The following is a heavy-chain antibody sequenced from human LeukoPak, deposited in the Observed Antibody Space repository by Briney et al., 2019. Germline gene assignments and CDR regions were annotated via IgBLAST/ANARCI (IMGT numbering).Heavy chain of an antibody. CDR2: ISYDGKNE. V-gene: IGHV3-30*18. CDR1: GFTFSNFG. J-gene: IGHJ6*03. D-gene: IGHD3-3*01. CDR3: AKCLMYDFWSGYPPAYYYMDV. Sequence: GGSLRLSCAASGFTFSNFGMHWVRQAPGKGLEWVAVISYDGKNEYYTDSVKGRFTISRDNAKNTLYLQMNSLRAEDTAVYYCAKCLMYDFWSGYPPAYYYMDVWGKGTTVTVSS.